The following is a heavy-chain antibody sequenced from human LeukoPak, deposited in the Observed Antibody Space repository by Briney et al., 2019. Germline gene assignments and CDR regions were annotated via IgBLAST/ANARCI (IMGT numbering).Heavy chain of an antibody. Sequence: GASLRLSCAASGFTFSSYAMSWVRQAPGKGLEWVSAISGSGGSTYYADSVKSRFTISRDNSKNTLYLQMNSLRAEDTAVYYCAKWTFYDFWSGYESRGMDVWGQGTTVTVSS. J-gene: IGHJ6*02. CDR3: AKWTFYDFWSGYESRGMDV. V-gene: IGHV3-23*01. D-gene: IGHD3-3*01. CDR1: GFTFSSYA. CDR2: ISGSGGST.